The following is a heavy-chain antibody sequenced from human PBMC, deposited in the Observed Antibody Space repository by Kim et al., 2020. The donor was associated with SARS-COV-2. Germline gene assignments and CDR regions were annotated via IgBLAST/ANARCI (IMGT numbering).Heavy chain of an antibody. CDR3: ARGGVGCYRLYYYYGMDV. CDR1: GGSISSYY. D-gene: IGHD3-16*02. CDR2: SYYSGST. J-gene: IGHJ6*02. V-gene: IGHV4-59*13. Sequence: SETLSLTCTVSGGSISSYYWSWIRQPPGKGLEWIGYSYYSGSTNYNPSLKSRVTISVDTSKNQFPLKLSSVSAADTAVYYCARGGVGCYRLYYYYGMDVWGQGTTVTVSS.